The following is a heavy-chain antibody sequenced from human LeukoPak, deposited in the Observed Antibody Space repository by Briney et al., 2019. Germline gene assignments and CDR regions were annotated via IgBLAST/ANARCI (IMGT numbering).Heavy chain of an antibody. Sequence: SETLSLTCTVSGDSISTYYWSWIRQPPGKGLEWIGYMYYSGSTNYNPSLKSRVTISVDTSKNQFSLKLSSVTAADTAVYYCAREITGTTLDIWGQGTMVTVSS. CDR1: GDSISTYY. CDR3: AREITGTTLDI. J-gene: IGHJ3*02. V-gene: IGHV4-59*01. D-gene: IGHD1-20*01. CDR2: MYYSGST.